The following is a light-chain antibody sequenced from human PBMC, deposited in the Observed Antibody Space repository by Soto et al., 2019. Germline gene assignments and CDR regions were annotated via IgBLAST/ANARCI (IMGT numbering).Light chain of an antibody. CDR1: QSIGIS. Sequence: DIQMTQSPSSLSASIGDRVTITCRASQSIGISLHWYQQRAGKAPKLLICSASTFQGGVPSRFSGSGSGTDFTLTISSLQPEDFATYYCQQSYRKPLTFGGGTKVDVK. J-gene: IGKJ4*01. V-gene: IGKV1-39*01. CDR2: SAS. CDR3: QQSYRKPLT.